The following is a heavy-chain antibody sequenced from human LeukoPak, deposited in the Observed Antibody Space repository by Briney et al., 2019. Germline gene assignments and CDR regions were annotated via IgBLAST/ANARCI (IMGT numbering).Heavy chain of an antibody. Sequence: PSETLSLTCSVSGGSIRSYYWSWIRQPPGKGLEWIGRIYTSGSTNYNPSLKSRVTISVDTSKNQFSLKLSSVTAADTAVYYCARRGSSFFDYWGQGILVTVST. CDR1: GGSIRSYY. CDR3: ARRGSSFFDY. CDR2: IYTSGST. D-gene: IGHD6-13*01. V-gene: IGHV4-4*08. J-gene: IGHJ4*02.